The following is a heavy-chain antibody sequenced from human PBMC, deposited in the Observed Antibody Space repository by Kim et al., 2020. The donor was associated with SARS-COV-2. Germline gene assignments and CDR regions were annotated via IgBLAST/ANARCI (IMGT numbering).Heavy chain of an antibody. CDR1: GGSISSYY. V-gene: IGHV4-59*13. CDR2: IYYSGST. D-gene: IGHD1-7*01. J-gene: IGHJ4*02. CDR3: ARGRKGNYVY. Sequence: SETLSLTCTVSGGSISSYYWSWIRQPPGKGLEWIGYIYYSGSTNYNPSLKSRVTISVDTSKNQFSLKLSSVTAADTAVYYCARGRKGNYVYWGQGTLVTVSS.